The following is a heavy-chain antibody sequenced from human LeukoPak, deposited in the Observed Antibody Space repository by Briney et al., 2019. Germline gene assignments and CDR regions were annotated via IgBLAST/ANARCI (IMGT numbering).Heavy chain of an antibody. D-gene: IGHD6-13*01. Sequence: SETLSLTCTVSGGSISSYYWSWIRQPPGKGLEWIGYIYHSGSTYYNPSLKSRVTISVDRSKNQFSLKLSSVTAADTAVYYCARALGGTAAGLYNWFDPWGQGTLVTVSS. CDR2: IYHSGST. CDR3: ARALGGTAAGLYNWFDP. V-gene: IGHV4-59*12. J-gene: IGHJ5*02. CDR1: GGSISSYY.